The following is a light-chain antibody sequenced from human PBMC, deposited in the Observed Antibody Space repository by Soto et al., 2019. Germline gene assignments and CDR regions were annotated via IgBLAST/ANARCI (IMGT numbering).Light chain of an antibody. CDR1: QSVSSSY. J-gene: IGKJ1*01. V-gene: IGKV3-20*01. CDR3: QQYNDWPLT. Sequence: EIVLTESRGTLSLSPGERAALSGRASQSVSSSYLAWYQQKPGQAPRPLIYGASSRATGIPDRFSGTGSGTEFTLTISSLQSEDFALYYCQQYNDWPLTFGQGTKVDIK. CDR2: GAS.